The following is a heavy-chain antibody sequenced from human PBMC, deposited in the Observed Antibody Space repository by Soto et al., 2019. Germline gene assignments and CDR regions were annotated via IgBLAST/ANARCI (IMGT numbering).Heavy chain of an antibody. CDR1: GGSISSTTYY. D-gene: IGHD3-22*01. CDR3: ARYYDTSNRPYFHH. CDR2: IYYSGAT. V-gene: IGHV4-39*01. J-gene: IGHJ1*01. Sequence: SETLSLTCAVSGGSISSTTYYWSWIRQPPGKGLEWVATIYYSGATYYNPSLKSRLTISIDTSKNQFSLRLSSVTVADTAMYYCARYYDTSNRPYFHHWGQGTRVTVSS.